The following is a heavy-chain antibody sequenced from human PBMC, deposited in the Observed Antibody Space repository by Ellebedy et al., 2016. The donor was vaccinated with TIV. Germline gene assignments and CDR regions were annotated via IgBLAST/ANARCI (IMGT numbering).Heavy chain of an antibody. CDR3: AREIGAGPVVFQY. CDR1: GYTFTDYY. J-gene: IGHJ1*01. CDR2: INAYNGNT. D-gene: IGHD6-19*01. Sequence: AASVKVSCKTSGYTFTDYYIHWVRQAPGQGLEWMGWINAYNGNTNIEQKFQGRVTMTTDTSTSTAYMEVRRLRSDDTAVYYCAREIGAGPVVFQYWGQGTLVIVSS. V-gene: IGHV1-18*04.